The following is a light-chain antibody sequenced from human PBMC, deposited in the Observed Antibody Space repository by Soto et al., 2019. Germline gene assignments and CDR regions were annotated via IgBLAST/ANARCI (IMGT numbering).Light chain of an antibody. CDR1: SSDIGGYKY. V-gene: IGLV2-14*01. CDR3: TSYSRYRALV. J-gene: IGLJ3*02. CDR2: EVS. Sequence: QSALTQPASVSGSLGQSITISCTGTSSDIGGYKYVSWYQQHPGKAPNLIIFEVSNRPSGVSDRFSGSNSGNTASLTISGLQAEDEADYYCTSYSRYRALVFGGGTKVTVL.